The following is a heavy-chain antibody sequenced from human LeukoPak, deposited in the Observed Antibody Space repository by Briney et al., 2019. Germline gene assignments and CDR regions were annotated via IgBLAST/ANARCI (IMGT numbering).Heavy chain of an antibody. D-gene: IGHD5-12*01. Sequence: PGGSLRLSCATSGFTFSNYAVSWVRQAPGKGLEWVSSISGSGGTTYYAHSVKGRFTISRDNSKNTLYLQMNSLRAEDTAVYYCAKDPYRASSGLVDYWGQGTLVTVSS. J-gene: IGHJ4*02. V-gene: IGHV3-23*01. CDR3: AKDPYRASSGLVDY. CDR1: GFTFSNYA. CDR2: ISGSGGTT.